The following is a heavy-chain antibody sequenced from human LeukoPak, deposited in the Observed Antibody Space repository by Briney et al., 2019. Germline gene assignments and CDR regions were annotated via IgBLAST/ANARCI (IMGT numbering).Heavy chain of an antibody. V-gene: IGHV3-48*03. CDR2: ISSSGSTI. Sequence: GGSLRLSCAASEFTFSSYEMNWVRQAPGKGLEWVSYISSSGSTIYYADSVKGRFTISRDNAKNSLYLQMNSLRAEDTAVYYCARDLAIAAAGNGRYWGQGTLVTVSS. J-gene: IGHJ4*02. CDR1: EFTFSSYE. CDR3: ARDLAIAAAGNGRY. D-gene: IGHD6-13*01.